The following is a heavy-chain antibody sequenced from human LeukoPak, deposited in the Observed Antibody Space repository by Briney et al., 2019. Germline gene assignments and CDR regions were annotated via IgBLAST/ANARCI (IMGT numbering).Heavy chain of an antibody. V-gene: IGHV3-21*06. J-gene: IGHJ6*03. CDR2: ITSSSTYI. CDR3: SRGRATSSWLYYYMDV. D-gene: IGHD1-26*01. CDR1: GFTFSDYS. Sequence: KAGGSLRLSCAASGFTFSDYSMNWVRQAPGKGLEWVSSITSSSTYIYYADSVRGRLTISRDNAKNSLYLQMNSLRVEDTAVYYCSRGRATSSWLYYYMDVWGKGTTVIVSS.